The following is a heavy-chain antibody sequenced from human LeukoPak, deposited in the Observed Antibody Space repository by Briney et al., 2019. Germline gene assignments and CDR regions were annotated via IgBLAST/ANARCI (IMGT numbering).Heavy chain of an antibody. D-gene: IGHD4-11*01. CDR1: GYIFTDYG. Sequence: ASVKVSCKASGYIFTDYGVSWVRQAPGQGLEWMGWVSPNSGNTNCPQKFQDRVTMTTDTSTTTAYMELKGLTSDDTAVYYCARGRRTTVPKYWGQGTRVTVSS. CDR3: ARGRRTTVPKY. CDR2: VSPNSGNT. V-gene: IGHV1-18*04. J-gene: IGHJ4*02.